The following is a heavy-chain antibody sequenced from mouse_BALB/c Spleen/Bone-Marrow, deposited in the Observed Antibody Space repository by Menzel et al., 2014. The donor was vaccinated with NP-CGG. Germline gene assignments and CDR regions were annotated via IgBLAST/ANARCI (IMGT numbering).Heavy chain of an antibody. Sequence: EVQLVESGGGLVQPGGSRKLSCAASGFTFSSFGMHWVRQAPEKGLEWVAYISSGSSTIYYADTGKGRFTISRDNPKNTLFLQMTSLRSDGTAMYYCATGTRDYWGQGTTLTVSS. V-gene: IGHV5-17*02. J-gene: IGHJ2*01. CDR1: GFTFSSFG. CDR3: ATGTRDY. CDR2: ISSGSSTI. D-gene: IGHD4-1*01.